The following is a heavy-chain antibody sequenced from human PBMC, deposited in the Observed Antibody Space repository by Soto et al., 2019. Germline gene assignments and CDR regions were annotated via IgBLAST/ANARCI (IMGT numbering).Heavy chain of an antibody. D-gene: IGHD3-3*01. CDR1: GGSISSYY. CDR3: ARAGYYDFWSDPRNWFDP. V-gene: IGHV4-59*01. Sequence: KTSETLSLTCTVSGGSISSYYWSWIRQPPGKGLEWIGYIYYSGSTNYNPSLKSRVTISVDTSKNQFSLKLSSVTAADTAVYYCARAGYYDFWSDPRNWFDPWGQGTLVTVSS. J-gene: IGHJ5*02. CDR2: IYYSGST.